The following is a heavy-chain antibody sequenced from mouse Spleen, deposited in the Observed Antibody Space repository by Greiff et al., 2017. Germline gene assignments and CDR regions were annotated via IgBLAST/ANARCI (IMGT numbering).Heavy chain of an antibody. Sequence: VKLMESGAELVRPGASVTLSCKASGYTFTDYEMHWVKQTPVHGLEWIGAIDPETGGTAYNQKFKGKAILTADKSSSTAYMELRSLTSEDSAVYYCTRPGKYYFDYWGQGTTLTVSS. CDR3: TRPGKYYFDY. V-gene: IGHV1-15*01. CDR2: IDPETGGT. D-gene: IGHD4-1*01. CDR1: GYTFTDYE. J-gene: IGHJ2*01.